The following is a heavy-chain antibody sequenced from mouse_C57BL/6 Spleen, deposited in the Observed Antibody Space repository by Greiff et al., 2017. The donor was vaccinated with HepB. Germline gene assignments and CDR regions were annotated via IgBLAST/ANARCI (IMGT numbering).Heavy chain of an antibody. V-gene: IGHV6-6*01. J-gene: IGHJ4*01. CDR2: IRNKANNHAT. CDR3: TKTGPYAMDY. CDR1: GFTFSDAW. Sequence: EVQGVESGGGLVQPGGSMKLSCAASGFTFSDAWMDWVRQSPEKGLEWVAEIRNKANNHATYYAESVKGRFTISRDDSKSSVYLQMNSLRAEDTGIYYCTKTGPYAMDYWGQGTSVTVSS. D-gene: IGHD4-1*01.